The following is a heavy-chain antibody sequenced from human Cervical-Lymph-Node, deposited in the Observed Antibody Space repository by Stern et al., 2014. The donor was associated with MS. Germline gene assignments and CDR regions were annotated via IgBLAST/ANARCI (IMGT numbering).Heavy chain of an antibody. D-gene: IGHD5-18*01. J-gene: IGHJ4*02. V-gene: IGHV3-30*03. CDR1: GFTFSSYA. Sequence: QVQLVQSGGGVVQPGRSLRLSCAASGFTFSSYAIHWVRQTPGKGLEWVGVISYDGRNKYYADSVKGRFTISRDNSKNTLYLQMNSLRAEDTAVYYCARVEGTAMVPHYWGQGTLVTVSS. CDR2: ISYDGRNK. CDR3: ARVEGTAMVPHY.